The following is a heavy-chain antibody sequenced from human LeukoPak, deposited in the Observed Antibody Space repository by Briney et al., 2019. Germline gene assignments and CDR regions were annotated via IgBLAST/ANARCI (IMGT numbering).Heavy chain of an antibody. CDR1: GFTFSSYS. CDR2: ISSSSSYI. J-gene: IGHJ4*02. D-gene: IGHD2-15*01. V-gene: IGHV3-21*01. Sequence: GGSLRLSCAASGFTFSSYSMNWVRQAPGKGLEWVSSISSSSSYIYYADSVKGRFTISRDNAKNSLYLQMNSLRAEDTAVYYCARAPGYCSGGSCRYLDYWGQGTLVTVSS. CDR3: ARAPGYCSGGSCRYLDY.